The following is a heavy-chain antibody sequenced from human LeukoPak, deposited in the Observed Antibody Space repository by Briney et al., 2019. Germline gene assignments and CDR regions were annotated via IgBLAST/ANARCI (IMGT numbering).Heavy chain of an antibody. CDR2: ISYDGSNK. J-gene: IGHJ4*02. CDR3: ARDFGMAAVFHYFDS. CDR1: GLPFSSYA. D-gene: IGHD5-24*01. Sequence: GRSLRLSCTTSGLPFSSYALHWVRQAPGKGLEGVAVISYDGSNKYYTDSVKGRFTISRDNFNNTLYLQMNSLRDEDTAVYYCARDFGMAAVFHYFDSWGQGTLVTVSS. V-gene: IGHV3-30*14.